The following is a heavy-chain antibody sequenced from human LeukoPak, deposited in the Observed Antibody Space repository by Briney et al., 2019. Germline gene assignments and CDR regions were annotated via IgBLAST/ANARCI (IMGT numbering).Heavy chain of an antibody. CDR2: ISSSSTYI. CDR3: ARDIRAVAAPPDY. J-gene: IGHJ4*02. D-gene: IGHD6-19*01. Sequence: PGGSLRLSCEASGFTFSNYNMNWVRQAPGKGLEWVSSISSSSTYIYYADSVKGRFTISRDNAKNSLYLEMNNLRAEDTAVYYCARDIRAVAAPPDYWGQGTLVTVSS. V-gene: IGHV3-21*01. CDR1: GFTFSNYN.